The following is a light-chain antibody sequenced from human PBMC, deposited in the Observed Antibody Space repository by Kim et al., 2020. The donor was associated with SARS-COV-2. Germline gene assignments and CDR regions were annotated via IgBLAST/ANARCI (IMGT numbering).Light chain of an antibody. Sequence: SQGERATRSCRASQTINNKLVWYQQKPGQAPRLLIYDATTRATGVPARFIGSGSETDFTLTISSLQSEDFAVYYCQQSNDWPPLTFGQGTKVDI. CDR1: QTINNK. V-gene: IGKV3-15*01. CDR3: QQSNDWPPLT. CDR2: DAT. J-gene: IGKJ1*01.